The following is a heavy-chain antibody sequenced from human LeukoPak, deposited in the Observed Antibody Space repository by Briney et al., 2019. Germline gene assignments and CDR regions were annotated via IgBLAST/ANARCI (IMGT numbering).Heavy chain of an antibody. J-gene: IGHJ3*02. D-gene: IGHD4-17*01. Sequence: TSETLSLTCAVYGGSFSGYYWSWIRQPPGKGLEWIGEINHSGSTNYNPSLKSRVTISVDTSKNQFSLKLSSVTAADTAVYYCARRVRHDYGDWNDAFDIWGQGTMVTVSS. CDR2: INHSGST. CDR1: GGSFSGYY. V-gene: IGHV4-34*01. CDR3: ARRVRHDYGDWNDAFDI.